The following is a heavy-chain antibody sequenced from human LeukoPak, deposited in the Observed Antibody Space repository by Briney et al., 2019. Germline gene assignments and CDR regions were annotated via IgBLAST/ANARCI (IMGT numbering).Heavy chain of an antibody. Sequence: SEILSLTCTVSGGSISTSYYYWGWIRQPPGKGLEWIATIHYSGSTYYNPSLRSRVTMSADTSKNQISLKLSSVTAADTAIYYCARLHIARDLDYWGQGTLVTVSS. CDR2: IHYSGST. D-gene: IGHD6-13*01. J-gene: IGHJ4*02. CDR3: ARLHIARDLDY. CDR1: GGSISTSYYY. V-gene: IGHV4-39*01.